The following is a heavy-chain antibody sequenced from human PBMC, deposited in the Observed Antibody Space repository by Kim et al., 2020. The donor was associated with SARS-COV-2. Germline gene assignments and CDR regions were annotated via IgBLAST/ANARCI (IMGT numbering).Heavy chain of an antibody. CDR1: GFTFSDAW. CDR3: TTDWGHYYGSGD. CDR2: IQSKADGETT. J-gene: IGHJ4*02. Sequence: GGSLRLSCAASGFTFSDAWMSWVRQAPGKGLEWVGRIQSKADGETTEYSPSVKDRFTISRDDSKNTVYLQMNSLKIEDTAVYFCTTDWGHYYGSGDWGQGTLVSVSS. V-gene: IGHV3-15*01. D-gene: IGHD3-10*01.